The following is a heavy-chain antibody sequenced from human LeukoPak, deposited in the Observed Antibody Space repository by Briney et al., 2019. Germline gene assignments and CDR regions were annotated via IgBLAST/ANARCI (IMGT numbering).Heavy chain of an antibody. Sequence: GASVKVSCKASGGTFSSYAISWVRQAPGQGLINPSGGSTSYAQKFQGRVTMTRDTSTSTVYMELSSLRSEDTAVYYCAMIVVPAASRAPEYFQHWGQGTLVTVSS. J-gene: IGHJ1*01. CDR3: AMIVVPAASRAPEYFQH. V-gene: IGHV1-46*01. CDR2: NPSGGST. CDR1: GGTFSSYA. D-gene: IGHD2-2*01.